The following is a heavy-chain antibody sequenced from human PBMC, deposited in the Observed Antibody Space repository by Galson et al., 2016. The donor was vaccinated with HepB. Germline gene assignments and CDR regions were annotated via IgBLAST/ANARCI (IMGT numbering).Heavy chain of an antibody. D-gene: IGHD2-15*01. CDR1: GFIFSDYY. CDR3: ARGDYCSSGNCYSEF. V-gene: IGHV3-11*01. J-gene: IGHJ4*02. CDR2: ISGSSSTI. Sequence: RLSCAASGFIFSDYYMIWIRQAPGKGLEPVAYISGSSSTIKYADSVKGRFTVSRDNAKNTLHLQMNSLRAEDTARYYCARGDYCSSGNCYSEFWGQGTLVSVSS.